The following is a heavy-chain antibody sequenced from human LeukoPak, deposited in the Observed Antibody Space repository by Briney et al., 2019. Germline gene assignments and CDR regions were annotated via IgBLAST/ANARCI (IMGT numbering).Heavy chain of an antibody. D-gene: IGHD3-10*01. CDR2: ISNNGGSS. V-gene: IGHV3-64D*06. CDR1: GFTFSSYA. Sequence: GLSLRLSCSASGFTFSSYAMHWVRQPSAKGLEYVLAISNNGGSSYDADSVKGRLTISRDNCKNTLYLQMSSLRDEETAVYCCVKEPGSYFDRNKGLFDISGERT. J-gene: IGHJ3*02. CDR3: VKEPGSYFDRNKGLFDI.